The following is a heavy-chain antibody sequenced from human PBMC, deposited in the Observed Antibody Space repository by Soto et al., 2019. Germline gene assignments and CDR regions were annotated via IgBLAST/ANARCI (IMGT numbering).Heavy chain of an antibody. CDR2: IWYDVSNK. V-gene: IGHV3-33*01. Sequence: PGGSLRLSCAASGFTFSSYGMHWVRQAPGKGLEWVAVIWYDVSNKYYADSVKGRFTISRDNSKNTLYLQMNSLRAEDTAVYYCARDRSSGWGYYYYGMDVWGQGTRVTVSS. J-gene: IGHJ6*02. CDR3: ARDRSSGWGYYYYGMDV. CDR1: GFTFSSYG. D-gene: IGHD6-19*01.